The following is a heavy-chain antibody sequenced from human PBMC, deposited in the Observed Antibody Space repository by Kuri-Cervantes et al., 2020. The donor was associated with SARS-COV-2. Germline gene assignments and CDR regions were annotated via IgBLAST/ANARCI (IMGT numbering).Heavy chain of an antibody. V-gene: IGHV4-4*02. CDR1: GGSISSSNW. CDR2: IYHSGST. Sequence: SCAVSGGSISSSNWWSWVRQPPGKGLEWIGSIYHSGSTYYNPSLKSRVTISVDTSKNQFSLKLSSVTAADTAVYYCARGMVYAIFDYWGQGTLVTVSS. CDR3: ARGMVYAIFDY. J-gene: IGHJ4*02. D-gene: IGHD2-8*01.